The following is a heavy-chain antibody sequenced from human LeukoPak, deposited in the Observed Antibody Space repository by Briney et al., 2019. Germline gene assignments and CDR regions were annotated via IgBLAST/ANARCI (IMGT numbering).Heavy chain of an antibody. V-gene: IGHV1-2*02. J-gene: IGHJ4*02. CDR1: GYTFTGYY. CDR3: ARSYGSGSYFSRLGY. Sequence: ASVKVSCKASGYTFTGYYMHWVRPAPGQGLEWMGWINPKSGGTNYAQKFQGRVTMTRDTSIRTAYMELSRLRSDDTAVYFCARSYGSGSYFSRLGYWGQGTLVTVSS. CDR2: INPKSGGT. D-gene: IGHD3-10*01.